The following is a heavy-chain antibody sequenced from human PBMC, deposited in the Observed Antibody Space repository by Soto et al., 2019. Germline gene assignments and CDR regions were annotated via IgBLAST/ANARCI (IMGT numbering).Heavy chain of an antibody. V-gene: IGHV3-53*01. D-gene: IGHD5-18*01. J-gene: IGHJ4*02. CDR3: ARDARGYSYGLYFDY. CDR2: IYSGGST. CDR1: GFTVSSNY. Sequence: GGSLRLSCAASGFTVSSNYMSWVRQAPGKGLEWVSVIYSGGSTYYADSVKGRFTISRDNSKNTLYLQMNSLRAEDTAVYYCARDARGYSYGLYFDYWGQGTLVTVSS.